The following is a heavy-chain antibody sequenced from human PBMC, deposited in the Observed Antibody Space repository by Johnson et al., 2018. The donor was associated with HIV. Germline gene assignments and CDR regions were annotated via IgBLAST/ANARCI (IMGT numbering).Heavy chain of an antibody. CDR1: GFTFSNAW. CDR3: TTDWDYYDSSGYYQRVPFDI. Sequence: VQLVESGGGLVQPGGSLRLSCAASGFTFSNAWMSWVRQAPGKGLEWVGRIKSKTDGGTTDYAAPVKGRFTISRDDSKNTLYLQMNSLKTEDTAVYYCTTDWDYYDSSGYYQRVPFDIWGQGTMVTVSS. CDR2: IKSKTDGGTT. D-gene: IGHD3-22*01. V-gene: IGHV3-15*01. J-gene: IGHJ3*02.